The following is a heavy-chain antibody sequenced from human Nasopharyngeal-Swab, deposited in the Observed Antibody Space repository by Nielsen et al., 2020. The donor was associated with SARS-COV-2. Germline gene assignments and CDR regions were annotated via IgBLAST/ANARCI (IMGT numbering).Heavy chain of an antibody. V-gene: IGHV1-8*01. CDR2: MNPDSGKT. J-gene: IGHJ6*02. CDR1: GYTFTSYD. CDR3: ARSLQLNYYSYIGMDV. Sequence: VKVSCKASGYTFTSYDINWVRQAPGQGLEWMGWMNPDSGKTGYVQKFQGTVTMTRGTSISTAYMELTSLTSEDTAVYYCARSLQLNYYSYIGMDVWGQGTTVTVSS. D-gene: IGHD1-1*01.